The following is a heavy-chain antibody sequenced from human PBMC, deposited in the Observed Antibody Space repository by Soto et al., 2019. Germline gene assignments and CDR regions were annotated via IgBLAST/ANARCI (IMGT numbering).Heavy chain of an antibody. V-gene: IGHV3-11*01. CDR1: AFTFRDYY. D-gene: IGHD2-15*01. Sequence: QVQLVESGGGLVKPGGSLRLSCAASAFTFRDYYMIWIRQAPGKGLEWAAYISSSGTGIYYPDSVKGRFTISRDNGKNSLYLQMSSLRAEDTAVYYCARAYSDAFDIWGQGTMVTVSS. CDR3: ARAYSDAFDI. CDR2: ISSSGTGI. J-gene: IGHJ3*02.